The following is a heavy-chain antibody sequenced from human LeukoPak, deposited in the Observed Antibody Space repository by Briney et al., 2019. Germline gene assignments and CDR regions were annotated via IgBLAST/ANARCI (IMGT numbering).Heavy chain of an antibody. D-gene: IGHD3-16*01. J-gene: IGHJ4*02. V-gene: IGHV1-46*01. CDR3: ARNFRWGSSSAY. Sequence: ASVKVSCKASGYTFTGDYMHWVRQAPGHGLEWMGIINPSSGTTSYVQDFQGRVTMTRDTSTNTVYMELSSLRFEDTAVYYCARNFRWGSSSAYWGQGTLVTVSS. CDR1: GYTFTGDY. CDR2: INPSSGTT.